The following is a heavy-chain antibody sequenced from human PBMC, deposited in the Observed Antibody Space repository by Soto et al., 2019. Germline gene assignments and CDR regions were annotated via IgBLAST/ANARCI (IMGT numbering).Heavy chain of an antibody. Sequence: SETLSLTCTVSGGSISSYYWSWIRQPAGKGLEWIGRIYTSGSTNYNPSLKSRVTMSVDTSKNQFSLKLSSVTAADTAVYYCARDSYLPHIVVVRPLMDVWGQGTTVTVSS. CDR3: ARDSYLPHIVVVRPLMDV. CDR2: IYTSGST. V-gene: IGHV4-4*07. CDR1: GGSISSYY. D-gene: IGHD2-2*01. J-gene: IGHJ6*02.